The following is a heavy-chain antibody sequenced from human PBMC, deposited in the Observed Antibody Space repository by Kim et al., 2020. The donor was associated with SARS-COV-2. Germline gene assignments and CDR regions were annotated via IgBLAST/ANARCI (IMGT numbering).Heavy chain of an antibody. CDR2: IYSGGST. Sequence: GGSLRLSCAASGFTVSSNYMSWVRQAPGKGLEWVSVIYSGGSTYYADSVKGRFTISRDNSKNTLYLQMNSLRAEDTAVYYCARDLYYYGMDVWGQGTTVTVSS. V-gene: IGHV3-53*01. CDR3: ARDLYYYGMDV. J-gene: IGHJ6*02. CDR1: GFTVSSNY.